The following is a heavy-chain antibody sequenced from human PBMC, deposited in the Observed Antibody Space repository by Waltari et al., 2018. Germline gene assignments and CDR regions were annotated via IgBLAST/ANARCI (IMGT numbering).Heavy chain of an antibody. V-gene: IGHV3-23*01. Sequence: DVQLLESGGGLVQPGGSLRLSCEASGFTFSDFAMTWVRQAPGQGVEWGSTIRPRAERTYYAGSVKGRFSVSRDNSMNTHYLQLEFLRPEDTAIYFCARERGSSGVYYIDYWGQGTLVSVSS. J-gene: IGHJ4*02. CDR3: ARERGSSGVYYIDY. D-gene: IGHD3-10*01. CDR1: GFTFSDFA. CDR2: IRPRAERT.